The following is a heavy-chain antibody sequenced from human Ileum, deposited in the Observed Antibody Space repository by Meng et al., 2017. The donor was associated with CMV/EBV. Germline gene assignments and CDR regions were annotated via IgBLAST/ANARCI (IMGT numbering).Heavy chain of an antibody. V-gene: IGHV1-2*02. CDR3: VRESWYFDF. CDR1: GYTFTANH. CDR2: IYPQDGGT. D-gene: IGHD6-13*01. Sequence: HVHLVQSGTEMKKPGASVKLSCKTSGYTFTANHLHWVRQAPGQGLEWMGWIYPQDGGTYFAQKFQDRVTLTRDTSITTAYMELSGLTSDDTAIYYCVRESWYFDFWGEGTLVTVSS. J-gene: IGHJ4*02.